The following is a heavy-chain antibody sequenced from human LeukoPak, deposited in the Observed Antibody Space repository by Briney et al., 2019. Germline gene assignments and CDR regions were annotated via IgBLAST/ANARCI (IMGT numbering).Heavy chain of an antibody. CDR3: AGDLVSGSGSLGY. CDR2: INHSGST. CDR1: GGSFSGYY. Sequence: SETLSLTCAVYGGSFSGYYWSWLRQPPGKGLEWIGEINHSGSTNYNPSLKSRVTISVDTSKNQFSLKLSSVTAADTAVYYCAGDLVSGSGSLGYWGQGSLVTVSS. V-gene: IGHV4-34*01. D-gene: IGHD3-10*01. J-gene: IGHJ4*02.